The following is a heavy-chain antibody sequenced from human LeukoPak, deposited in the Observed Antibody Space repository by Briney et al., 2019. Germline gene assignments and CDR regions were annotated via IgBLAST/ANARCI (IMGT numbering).Heavy chain of an antibody. CDR3: ARNLPAADY. CDR2: IKEDGSEK. V-gene: IGHV3-7*01. Sequence: PGGSLRLSCAASGYTFSTYWMSWVRQAPGKGLEWVANIKEDGSEKHYVDSVKGRFTISRDNAKNSLYVQMNSLRAEDTAVYYCARNLPAADYWGQGTLVTVSS. D-gene: IGHD2-2*01. J-gene: IGHJ4*02. CDR1: GYTFSTYW.